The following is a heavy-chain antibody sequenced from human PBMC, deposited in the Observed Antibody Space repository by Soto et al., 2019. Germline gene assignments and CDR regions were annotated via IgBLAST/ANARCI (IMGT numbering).Heavy chain of an antibody. CDR1: GDYIHVGGYY. CDR2: IYYTGKT. V-gene: IGHV4-30-4*01. CDR3: GRDLTSNANCIDP. D-gene: IGHD2-2*01. J-gene: IGHJ5*02. Sequence: SETLSLTCSVSGDYIHVGGYYWTWIRQRPGKGLEWMGYIYYTGKTYYNPSLESRLTMSVDRSKNKFSLRLTSVTAADTAVYFCGRDLTSNANCIDPWGQGTLVTVSS.